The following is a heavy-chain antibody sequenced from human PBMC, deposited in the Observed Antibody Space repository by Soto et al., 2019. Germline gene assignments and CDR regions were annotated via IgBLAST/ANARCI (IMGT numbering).Heavy chain of an antibody. CDR2: ISGAGANT. Sequence: GWSLRLSCAASGFTFRDYGMSWVRQAPGKGLEWVSGISGAGANTYYADSVQGRFTVSRDTSKNTVYLQMNSLRAEDTAVYYCARGLVPYSSSSILEYWGQRTLVTVSS. CDR3: ARGLVPYSSSSILEY. V-gene: IGHV3-23*01. J-gene: IGHJ4*02. CDR1: GFTFRDYG. D-gene: IGHD6-6*01.